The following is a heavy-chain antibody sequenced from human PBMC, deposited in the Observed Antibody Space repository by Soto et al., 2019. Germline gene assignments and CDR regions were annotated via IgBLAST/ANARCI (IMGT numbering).Heavy chain of an antibody. CDR3: ARARHYTLYGVADY. J-gene: IGHJ4*02. CDR2: IKQDGGEK. D-gene: IGHD2-2*02. V-gene: IGHV3-7*05. Sequence: EVQLVESGGGLVQPGGSLRLSCAASGFTFSRYWMSWVRQAPGKGLEWVANIKQDGGEKYYVDSVKGRYNISRDNAKKIMCLQTNSLRVEYTAVDYCARARHYTLYGVADYWGQGTLVTVTS. CDR1: GFTFSRYW.